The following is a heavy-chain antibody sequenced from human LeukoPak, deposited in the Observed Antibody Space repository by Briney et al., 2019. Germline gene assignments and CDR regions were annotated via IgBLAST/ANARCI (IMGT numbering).Heavy chain of an antibody. J-gene: IGHJ5*02. CDR3: ASRRLRPSIAVAGSWFDP. CDR2: IYYSGST. Sequence: SQTLSLTYTVSGGSISSGGYYWSWIRQHPGKGLEWIGYIYYSGSTYYNPSLKSRVTISVDTSKNQFSLKLSSVTAADTAVYYCASRRLRPSIAVAGSWFDPWGQGTLVTVSS. V-gene: IGHV4-31*03. CDR1: GGSISSGGYY. D-gene: IGHD6-19*01.